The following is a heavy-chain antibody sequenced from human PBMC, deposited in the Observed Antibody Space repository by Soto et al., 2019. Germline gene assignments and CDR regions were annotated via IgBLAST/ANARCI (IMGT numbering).Heavy chain of an antibody. CDR1: GFTFSSYS. Sequence: GGSLRLSCTASGFTFSSYSMNWVRQAPGKGLEWVSYISPSSGTIYYADSVQGRFSITRDNAENSLYLQMNSLRAEDTAVYYCARVGPYSSSWYAFDEWGQGALVTVSS. V-gene: IGHV3-48*01. J-gene: IGHJ4*02. CDR2: ISPSSGTI. CDR3: ARVGPYSSSWYAFDE. D-gene: IGHD6-13*01.